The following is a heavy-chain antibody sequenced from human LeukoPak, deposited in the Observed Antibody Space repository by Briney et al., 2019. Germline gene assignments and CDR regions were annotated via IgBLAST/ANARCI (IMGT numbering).Heavy chain of an antibody. D-gene: IGHD6-19*01. V-gene: IGHV3-43*02. CDR3: ARESETSGWYDY. Sequence: GSLRLSCAAPGFIFDNYAIHWVRQAPGKGLEWVSLISGDGGSTFYADSVRGRFTISRDNTRKSLSLQMSSLRSEDTALYYCARESETSGWYDYWGQGTPVTVSS. CDR2: ISGDGGST. J-gene: IGHJ4*02. CDR1: GFIFDNYA.